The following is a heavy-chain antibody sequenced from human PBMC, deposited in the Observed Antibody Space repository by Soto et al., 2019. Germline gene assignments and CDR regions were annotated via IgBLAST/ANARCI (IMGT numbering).Heavy chain of an antibody. D-gene: IGHD3-3*02. V-gene: IGHV4-31*03. CDR2: IYYSGST. CDR3: ARGLILHPHAFDI. Sequence: QVQLQESGPGLVKPSQTLSLTCTVSGGSISSGGYYWSWIRQHPGKGLEWIGYIYYSGSTYYNPSLKRRVTISVDTSKNQFSLKLSSVTAADTAVYYCARGLILHPHAFDIWGQGTMVTVSS. J-gene: IGHJ3*02. CDR1: GGSISSGGYY.